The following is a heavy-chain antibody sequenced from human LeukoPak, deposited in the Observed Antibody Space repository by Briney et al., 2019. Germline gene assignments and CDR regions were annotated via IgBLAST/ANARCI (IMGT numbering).Heavy chain of an antibody. V-gene: IGHV3-53*01. J-gene: IGHJ6*03. CDR1: GFTVSSNY. D-gene: IGHD3-16*02. Sequence: GGSLRLSCAASGFTVSSNYMSWVRQAPGKGLEWVSVIYSGGRTYFADSVKGRFTISRDNSKNTLYLQMNSLRAEDTAVYFCARVLSGRGSLYSYYYYMDVWGKGTTVTVSS. CDR3: ARVLSGRGSLYSYYYYMDV. CDR2: IYSGGRT.